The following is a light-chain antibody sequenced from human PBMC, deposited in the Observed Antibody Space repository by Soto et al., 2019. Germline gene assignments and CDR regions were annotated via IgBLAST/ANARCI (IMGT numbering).Light chain of an antibody. CDR3: QQYHDSIT. V-gene: IGKV3-20*01. J-gene: IGKJ5*01. CDR1: QSVINNY. Sequence: EIVLTQSPDTLSLSPGDSATLSCRASQSVINNYLAWYQQMPGRAPRLLIYGASNRATGVPDRFIGSGSGTDFTLSISRLGPEDFAVFYCQQYHDSITFGQGTRLEI. CDR2: GAS.